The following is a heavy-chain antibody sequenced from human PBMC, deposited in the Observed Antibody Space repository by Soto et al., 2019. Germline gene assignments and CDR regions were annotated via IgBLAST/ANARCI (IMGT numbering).Heavy chain of an antibody. V-gene: IGHV4-30-4*01. J-gene: IGHJ4*02. D-gene: IGHD2-15*01. CDR2: IYYSGST. CDR3: ATLKSMTLLDY. CDR1: GGSISSGDYY. Sequence: SETLSPTCTVSGGSISSGDYYWSWIRQPPGKGLEWIGYIYYSGSTYYNPSLKSRVTISVDTSKNQFSLKLSSVTAADTAVYYCATLKSMTLLDYWGQGTLVTVSS.